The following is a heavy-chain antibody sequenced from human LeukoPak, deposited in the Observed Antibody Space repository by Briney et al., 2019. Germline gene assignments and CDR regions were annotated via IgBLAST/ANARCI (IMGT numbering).Heavy chain of an antibody. D-gene: IGHD2-15*01. V-gene: IGHV3-7*05. J-gene: IGHJ4*02. Sequence: QPGGSLRLSCAASGFTFRSYWMSWARQAPGKGLEWVANINQDGSEKYYVDSVKGRFTISRYNTKNSLYLQMKSLRGEDTAVYYCARDRTLAAILNWGQGTLVTVSS. CDR1: GFTFRSYW. CDR2: INQDGSEK. CDR3: ARDRTLAAILN.